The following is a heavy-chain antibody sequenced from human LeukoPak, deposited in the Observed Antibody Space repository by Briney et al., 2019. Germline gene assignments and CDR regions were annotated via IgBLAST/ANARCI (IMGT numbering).Heavy chain of an antibody. D-gene: IGHD2-2*03. J-gene: IGHJ5*02. Sequence: AASVKVSCKVSGYTLTELSIHWVRQAPGEGLEWMGGFDPEDGETIYAQKFQGRVTMTEDTSTDTAYMELSSLRSEDTAVYYCATMVVDIVVVPAAPRDYAGWFDPWGQGTLVTVSS. CDR2: FDPEDGET. CDR3: ATMVVDIVVVPAAPRDYAGWFDP. V-gene: IGHV1-24*01. CDR1: GYTLTELS.